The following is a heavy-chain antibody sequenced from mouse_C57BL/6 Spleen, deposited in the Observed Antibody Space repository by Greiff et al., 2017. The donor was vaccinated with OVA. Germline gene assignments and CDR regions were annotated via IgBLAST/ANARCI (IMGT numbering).Heavy chain of an antibody. V-gene: IGHV1-61*01. CDR3: ARADYDYDPFYAMEY. CDR2: IYPSDSET. D-gene: IGHD2-4*01. Sequence: QVQLQQPGAELVRPGSSVKLSCKASGYTFTSYWMDWVKQRPGQGLEWIGNIYPSDSETHYNQKFKDKATLTVDKSSSTAYMQLSSLTSEDSAVYYCARADYDYDPFYAMEYWGQGTSVTVSS. CDR1: GYTFTSYW. J-gene: IGHJ4*01.